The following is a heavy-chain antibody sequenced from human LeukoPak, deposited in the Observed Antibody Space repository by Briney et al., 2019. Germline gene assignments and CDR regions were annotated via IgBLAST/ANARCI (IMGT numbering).Heavy chain of an antibody. Sequence: GGSMRLSCTASGFTFGDYAMSWFRQAPGKGLEWVSAISGICGSTYYADSVKGRFTISRDNSKNPLYLQMNSLRAEDTAVYYCAKEIMTTVTPGWFDPWGQGTLVTVSS. CDR2: ISGICGST. CDR1: GFTFGDYA. V-gene: IGHV3-23*01. J-gene: IGHJ5*02. D-gene: IGHD4-17*01. CDR3: AKEIMTTVTPGWFDP.